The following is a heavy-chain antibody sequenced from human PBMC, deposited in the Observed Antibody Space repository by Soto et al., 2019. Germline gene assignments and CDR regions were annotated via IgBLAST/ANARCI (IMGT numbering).Heavy chain of an antibody. J-gene: IGHJ4*02. CDR1: GFTFSNYA. V-gene: IGHV3-23*01. Sequence: EVQLLDSGGGLVQPGGSLRLSCAASGFTFSNYAMNWVRQAPGKGLEWVSAISGSGTGTDYADSVKGRFTISRDNSKNPLYLQMNSLRAEDTAVYYCAKVPLPPYYFDYWGQGTLVTVSS. CDR2: ISGSGTGT. CDR3: AKVPLPPYYFDY.